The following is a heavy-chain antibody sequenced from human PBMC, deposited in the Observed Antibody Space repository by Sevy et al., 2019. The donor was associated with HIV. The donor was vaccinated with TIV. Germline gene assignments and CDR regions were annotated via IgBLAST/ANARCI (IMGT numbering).Heavy chain of an antibody. CDR1: GLNFDDYG. D-gene: IGHD2-21*02. V-gene: IGHV3-20*04. CDR3: ARERSCGGDCYYFDY. J-gene: IGHJ4*02. Sequence: GGSLRLSCAASGLNFDDYGMSWVRQAPGKGLEWVSAINWNGVGTSYGDSVKGRFTISRDNAKNSLYVQMNSLRAEDTALYYCARERSCGGDCYYFDYWGQGTLVTVSS. CDR2: INWNGVGT.